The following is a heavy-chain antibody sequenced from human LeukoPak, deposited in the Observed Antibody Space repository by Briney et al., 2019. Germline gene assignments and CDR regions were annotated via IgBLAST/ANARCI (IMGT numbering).Heavy chain of an antibody. CDR1: GCTLTELS. CDR2: FDPEDGET. J-gene: IGHJ4*02. D-gene: IGHD3-22*01. Sequence: ASVKVSCKVSGCTLTELSMHWVRQAPGKGLEWMGGFDPEDGETIYAQKFQGRVTMTEDTSTDTAYMELSSLRSEDTAVYYCATSPFYYDSSAYLALFDYWGQGTLVTVSS. V-gene: IGHV1-24*01. CDR3: ATSPFYYDSSAYLALFDY.